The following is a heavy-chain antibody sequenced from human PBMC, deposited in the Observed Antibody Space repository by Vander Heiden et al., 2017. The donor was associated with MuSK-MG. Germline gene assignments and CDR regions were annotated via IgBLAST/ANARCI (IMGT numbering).Heavy chain of an antibody. D-gene: IGHD3-3*01. CDR3: VRSPESGYWSFDY. Sequence: EVQLVESGGDLVQGGGSLRLPCPASGFTVSDNDMSWFRQSPGKGLEWVSVSYRGGFTYYSDSVKGRFTVSRDASKNTLYLQMDGLRAEDTALYHCVRSPESGYWSFDYWGQGTLVTVSS. J-gene: IGHJ4*02. CDR2: SYRGGFT. V-gene: IGHV3-66*01. CDR1: GFTVSDND.